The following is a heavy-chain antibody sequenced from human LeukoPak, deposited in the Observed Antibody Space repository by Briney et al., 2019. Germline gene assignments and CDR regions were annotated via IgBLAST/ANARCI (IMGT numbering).Heavy chain of an antibody. V-gene: IGHV1-69*04. CDR2: IIPIFGIA. D-gene: IGHD3-22*01. J-gene: IGHJ4*02. Sequence: SVKVSCKASGGTFSSYAISWVRQAPGQGLEWMGRIIPIFGIANYAQKFQGRATITADKSTSTAYMELSSLRSEDTAVYYCARDSTYYYDSSGYYYFDYWGQGTLVTVSS. CDR1: GGTFSSYA. CDR3: ARDSTYYYDSSGYYYFDY.